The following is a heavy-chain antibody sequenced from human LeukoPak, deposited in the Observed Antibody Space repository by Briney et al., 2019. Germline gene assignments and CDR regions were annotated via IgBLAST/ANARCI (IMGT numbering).Heavy chain of an antibody. V-gene: IGHV4-59*01. CDR3: ARRYYYGSGSFFFDY. CDR1: GGSISSYY. Sequence: SETLSLTCTVSGGSISSYYWSWIRQPPGKGLEWIGYIYYSGSTNYNPSLKSRVTISVDTSKNQFSLKQSSVTAADTAVYYCARRYYYGSGSFFFDYWGQGTLVTVSS. J-gene: IGHJ4*02. D-gene: IGHD3-10*01. CDR2: IYYSGST.